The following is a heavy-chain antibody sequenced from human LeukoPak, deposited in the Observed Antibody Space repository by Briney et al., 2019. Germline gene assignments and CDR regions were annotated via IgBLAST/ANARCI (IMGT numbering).Heavy chain of an antibody. V-gene: IGHV2-70*01. Sequence: SGXXLLKPTPTLTLTCTFSGFSLGTSGRCVSWIRQPPGKAVEWLSVIDWDDDKYYSTSRKTRSNISKETSKNQVVLTMPNMDPVDTATYYCARTSSGWSLSFDYWGQGTLVTVSS. CDR2: IDWDDDK. CDR3: ARTSSGWSLSFDY. CDR1: GFSLGTSGRC. J-gene: IGHJ4*02. D-gene: IGHD6-19*01.